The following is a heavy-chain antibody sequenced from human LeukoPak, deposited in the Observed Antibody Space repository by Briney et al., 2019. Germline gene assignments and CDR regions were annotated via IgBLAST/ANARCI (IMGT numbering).Heavy chain of an antibody. CDR1: GYTFTGYY. CDR2: ISAYNGNT. J-gene: IGHJ4*02. CDR3: SYSSSWYSPDY. V-gene: IGHV1-18*04. Sequence: ASVKVSCKASGYTFTGYYVHWVRQAPGQGLEWMGWISAYNGNTNYAQKLQGRVTMTTDTSTSTAYMELRSLRSDDTAVYYCSYSSSWYSPDYWGQGTLVTVSS. D-gene: IGHD6-13*01.